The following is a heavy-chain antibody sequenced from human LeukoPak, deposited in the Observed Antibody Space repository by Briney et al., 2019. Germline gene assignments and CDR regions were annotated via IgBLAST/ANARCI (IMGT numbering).Heavy chain of an antibody. Sequence: PGESLKISCKGSGYSFTSYWISWVRQMPGKGLEWMGRIDPSDSYTNYSPSFQDHVTISADKSISTAYLQWSSLKASDTAMYYCARRTTGTTFSDYWGQGTLVTVSS. CDR2: IDPSDSYT. D-gene: IGHD1-1*01. CDR1: GYSFTSYW. CDR3: ARRTTGTTFSDY. V-gene: IGHV5-10-1*01. J-gene: IGHJ4*02.